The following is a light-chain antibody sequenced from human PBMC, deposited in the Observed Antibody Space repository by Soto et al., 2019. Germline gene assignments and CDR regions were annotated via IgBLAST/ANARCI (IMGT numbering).Light chain of an antibody. CDR2: NTN. CDR1: SGSVSASYY. CDR3: VIYMESAII. V-gene: IGLV8-61*01. Sequence: QTVVTQEPSFSVSPGGTVTLTCGLTSGSVSASYYPSWYQQTPGQAPRTLIYNTNTRSSGVPDRFSGSILGNKAALTITGAQADDESDYYCVIYMESAIIFGGGTKVTVL. J-gene: IGLJ2*01.